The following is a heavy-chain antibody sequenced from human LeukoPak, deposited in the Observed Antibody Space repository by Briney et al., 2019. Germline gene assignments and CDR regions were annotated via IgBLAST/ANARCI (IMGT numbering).Heavy chain of an antibody. V-gene: IGHV3-23*01. J-gene: IGHJ4*02. D-gene: IGHD3-10*01. Sequence: GGSLRLSCAASGFTFSSYAMSWVRQAPGKGLEWVSAISGSGGSTYYADSVKGRFIISRDNSKNTLYLQMNSLRAEDTAVYYCAKAKLLWFGESQYYFDYWGQGTLVTVSS. CDR1: GFTFSSYA. CDR3: AKAKLLWFGESQYYFDY. CDR2: ISGSGGST.